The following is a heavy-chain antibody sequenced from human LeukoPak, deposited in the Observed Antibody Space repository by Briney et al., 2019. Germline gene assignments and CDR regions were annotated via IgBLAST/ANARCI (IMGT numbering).Heavy chain of an antibody. J-gene: IGHJ4*02. V-gene: IGHV3-7*01. Sequence: GGSLRLSCVASGFHFSKYGMSWVCQAPGKGLEWVANIKEDGSQKDYVDSVKGRFTISRDNATNSVYLHMNSLRDEDTAAYYCLGQQVVPHWGQGTRVAVSS. CDR2: IKEDGSQK. CDR3: LGQQVVPH. CDR1: GFHFSKYG. D-gene: IGHD6-13*01.